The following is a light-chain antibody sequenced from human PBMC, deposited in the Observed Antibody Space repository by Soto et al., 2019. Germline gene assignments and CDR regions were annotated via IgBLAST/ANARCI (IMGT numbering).Light chain of an antibody. Sequence: EIVLTQSPATLSLSPGERATLSCRASQSVSSYLAWYQQKPGQAPRLLIYDASNRATGIPARFSGSGSGTDFTLTISSLEPEDVAVYYCQQRSNCPPITFGQGTRLEIK. J-gene: IGKJ5*01. V-gene: IGKV3-11*01. CDR2: DAS. CDR1: QSVSSY. CDR3: QQRSNCPPIT.